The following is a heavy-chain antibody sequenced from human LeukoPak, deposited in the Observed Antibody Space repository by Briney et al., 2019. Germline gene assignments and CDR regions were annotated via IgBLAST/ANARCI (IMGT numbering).Heavy chain of an antibody. J-gene: IGHJ4*02. CDR3: ARNELRLGELLSVFDY. CDR2: IYYSGST. V-gene: IGHV4-39*01. CDR1: GGSISSSSYY. D-gene: IGHD3-10*01. Sequence: PSETLSLTCTVSGGSISSSSYYWGWIRQPPGKGLEWIGSIYYSGSTYYNPSLKSRVTISVDTSKNQFSLKLSSVTAADTAVYYCARNELRLGELLSVFDYWGQGTLVTVSS.